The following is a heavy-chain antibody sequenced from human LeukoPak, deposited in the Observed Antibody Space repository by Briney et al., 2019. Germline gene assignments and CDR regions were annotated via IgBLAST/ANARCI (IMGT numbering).Heavy chain of an antibody. J-gene: IGHJ4*02. CDR3: ASSGGYCSGGSCYSHY. CDR2: IIPIFGIA. CDR1: GGTFSSYA. V-gene: IGHV1-69*04. D-gene: IGHD2-15*01. Sequence: SVKVSCKASGGTFSSYAISWVRQAPGQVLEWMGRIIPIFGIANYAQKFQGRVTITADKSTSTAYMELSSLRSEDTAVYYCASSGGYCSGGSCYSHYWGQGTLVTVSS.